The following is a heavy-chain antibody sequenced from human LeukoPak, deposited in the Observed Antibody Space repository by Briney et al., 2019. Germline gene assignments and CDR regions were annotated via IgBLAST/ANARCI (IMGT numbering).Heavy chain of an antibody. Sequence: SETLSLTCTVSGGPITSSSYYWGWIRQPPGKGLEWIGNLYYSGSTSYNPSLNSRLTISIDMSKSQFSLKLTSVTVADAAVYYCAMGGHKGIVYWGQGTLVTVSS. CDR3: AMGGHKGIVY. D-gene: IGHD3-16*01. V-gene: IGHV4-39*01. J-gene: IGHJ4*02. CDR2: LYYSGST. CDR1: GGPITSSSYY.